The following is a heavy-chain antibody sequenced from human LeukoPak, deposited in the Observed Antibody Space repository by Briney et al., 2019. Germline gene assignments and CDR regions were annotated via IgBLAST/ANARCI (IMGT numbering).Heavy chain of an antibody. Sequence: ASVKVSCKASGYTFTSYGISLVRQARGQGLEWMGWISAYNGNTNYAQKLQGRVTMTTDTSTSTAYMELRSLRSDDMAVYYCARGQTVTGTLCFDYWGQGTLVTVSS. J-gene: IGHJ4*02. D-gene: IGHD4-17*01. V-gene: IGHV1-18*03. CDR1: GYTFTSYG. CDR2: ISAYNGNT. CDR3: ARGQTVTGTLCFDY.